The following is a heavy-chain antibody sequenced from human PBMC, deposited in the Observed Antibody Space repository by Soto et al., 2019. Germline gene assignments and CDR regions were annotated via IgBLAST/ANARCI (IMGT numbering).Heavy chain of an antibody. CDR2: IWYDGNKK. D-gene: IGHD6-13*01. V-gene: IGHV3-33*01. Sequence: GGSLRLSCAASGFTFSHYGMNWVRQAPGKGLEWVAVIWYDGNKKYYADSVKGRFTISRDNSKNTLFLQMNSLRAEDTAVYYCTRWDGSSSSVRFDPWGQGTLVTVS. CDR1: GFTFSHYG. CDR3: TRWDGSSSSVRFDP. J-gene: IGHJ5*02.